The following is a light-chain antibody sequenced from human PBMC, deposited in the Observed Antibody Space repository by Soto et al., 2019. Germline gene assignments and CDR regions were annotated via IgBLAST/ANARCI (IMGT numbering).Light chain of an antibody. CDR1: SSDVGASIF. CDR2: AVS. CDR3: NSYTTSGSYV. V-gene: IGLV2-14*01. J-gene: IGLJ1*01. Sequence: QLVLTQPASVSGSPGQSITISCTGTSSDVGASIFVSWYQQHPGKAPKLMIYAVSSRPSGVSYRFSGSKSGNTASLTISGLQAEDEADYYCNSYTTSGSYVFGTGTKLTVL.